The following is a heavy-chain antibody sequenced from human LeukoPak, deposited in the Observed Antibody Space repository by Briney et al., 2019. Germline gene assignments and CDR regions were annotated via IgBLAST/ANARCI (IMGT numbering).Heavy chain of an antibody. J-gene: IGHJ3*02. CDR1: VGSISSYY. Sequence: SETLSLTCAVSVGSISSYYWSWIRQPPGKGLEWIGHFYYSGSTNYNPSLKSRVTISVDTSKSQFSLTLTSVTAADTAVYYCARDGGYPLGAFDIWGQGTMVTVSS. CDR2: FYYSGST. D-gene: IGHD6-13*01. CDR3: ARDGGYPLGAFDI. V-gene: IGHV4-59*01.